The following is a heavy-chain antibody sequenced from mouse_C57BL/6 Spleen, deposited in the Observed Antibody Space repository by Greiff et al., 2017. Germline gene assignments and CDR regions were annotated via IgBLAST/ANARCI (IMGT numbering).Heavy chain of an antibody. CDR2: IRNKANGYTT. V-gene: IGHV7-3*01. D-gene: IGHD2-1*01. CDR3: ARSTLGKGAMDY. CDR1: GFTFTDYY. Sequence: EVQLVESGGGLVQPGGSLSLSCAASGFTFTDYYMSWVRQPPGKALEWLGFIRNKANGYTTEYSASVKGRFTISRDNSQSILYLQMNALRAEDSATYYCARSTLGKGAMDYWGQGTSVTVSS. J-gene: IGHJ4*01.